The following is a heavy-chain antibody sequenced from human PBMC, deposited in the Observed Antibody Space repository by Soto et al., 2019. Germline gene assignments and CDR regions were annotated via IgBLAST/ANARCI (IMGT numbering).Heavy chain of an antibody. V-gene: IGHV4-31*03. CDR1: GGSISSGGYY. D-gene: IGHD2-2*01. Sequence: QVQLQESGPGLVKPSQTLSLTCTVSGGSISSGGYYWSWIRQHPGKGLEWIGYIYYSGSTYYNPSLKSRVTISVDTSKNQISLKLSSVTAADTAVYYCARVVVVVPAAREGVNWFDPWGQGTLVTVSS. CDR3: ARVVVVVPAAREGVNWFDP. J-gene: IGHJ5*02. CDR2: IYYSGST.